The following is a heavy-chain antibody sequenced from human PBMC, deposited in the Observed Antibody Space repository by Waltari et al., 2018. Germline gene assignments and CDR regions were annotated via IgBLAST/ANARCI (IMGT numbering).Heavy chain of an antibody. V-gene: IGHV4-34*01. CDR1: GGSFSGYY. CDR2: INHSGST. CDR3: ARHLGYYDFWSGRANWFDP. Sequence: QVQLQQWGAGLLKPSETLSLTCAVYGGSFSGYYWSWIRQPPGKGLEWIGEINHSGSTNYNPSLKRRVTRSVDTSKNQFSLKLSSVTTADTAVYYCARHLGYYDFWSGRANWFDPWGQGTLVTVSS. D-gene: IGHD3-3*01. J-gene: IGHJ5*02.